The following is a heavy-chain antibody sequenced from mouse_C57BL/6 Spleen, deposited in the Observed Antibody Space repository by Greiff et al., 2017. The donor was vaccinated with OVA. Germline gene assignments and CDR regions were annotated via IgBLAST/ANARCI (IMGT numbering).Heavy chain of an antibody. CDR1: GYTFTNYW. CDR3: ARASNYFDY. CDR2: IYPGGGYT. V-gene: IGHV1-63*01. Sequence: VQLVESGAELVRPGTSVKMSCKASGYTFTNYWIGWAKQRPGHGLEWIGDIYPGGGYTNYNEKFKGKATLTADKSSSTAYMQFSSLTSEDSAIYYCARASNYFDYWGQGTTLTVSS. J-gene: IGHJ2*01.